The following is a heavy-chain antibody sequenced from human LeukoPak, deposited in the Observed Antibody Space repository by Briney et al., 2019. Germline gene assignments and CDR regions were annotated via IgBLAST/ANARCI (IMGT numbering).Heavy chain of an antibody. D-gene: IGHD3-10*01. V-gene: IGHV4-38-2*02. J-gene: IGHJ4*02. CDR2: IYHSGST. CDR1: GYSISSGYY. Sequence: SETLSLTCTVSGYSISSGYYWGWIRQPPGKGLEWIGSIYHSGSTYYNPSLKSRVTISVDTSKNQFSLKLSSVTAADTAVYYCARAVTMVRGVIIRSVDYRGQGTLVTVSS. CDR3: ARAVTMVRGVIIRSVDY.